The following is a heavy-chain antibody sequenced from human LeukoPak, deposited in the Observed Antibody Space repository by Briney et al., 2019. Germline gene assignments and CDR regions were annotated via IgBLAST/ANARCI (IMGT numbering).Heavy chain of an antibody. CDR2: ISSSSSYI. CDR3: ARDVGATTHFDY. CDR1: GFTFSSYS. J-gene: IGHJ4*02. D-gene: IGHD1-26*01. V-gene: IGHV3-21*01. Sequence: YPGGSLRLSCAASGFTFSSYSMNWVRQAPGKGLEWVSSISSSSSYIYYADSVKGRFTISRDNAKNSLYLQMNSLRAEDTAVYYCARDVGATTHFDYWGQGTLVTVSS.